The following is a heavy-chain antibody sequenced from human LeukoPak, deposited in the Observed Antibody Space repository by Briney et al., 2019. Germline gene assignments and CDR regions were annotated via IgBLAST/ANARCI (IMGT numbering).Heavy chain of an antibody. V-gene: IGHV1-2*02. CDR3: ARVARYDSSGYKYFDY. D-gene: IGHD3-22*01. CDR2: INPNSGGT. Sequence: ASVKVSCKASGGTFSSYATSWVRQAPGQGLEWMGWINPNSGGTNYAQKFQGRVTMTRDTSISTAYMELSRLRSDDTAVYYCARVARYDSSGYKYFDYWGQGTLVTVSS. CDR1: GGTFSSYA. J-gene: IGHJ4*02.